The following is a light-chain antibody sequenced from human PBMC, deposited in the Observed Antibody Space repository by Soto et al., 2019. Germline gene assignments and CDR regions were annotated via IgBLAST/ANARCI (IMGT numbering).Light chain of an antibody. Sequence: DIQVTQSPSSLSESVGYTVTISCRTSQTINTYFNWYQQQPGRAPKLLIFAASTLLSGVPSRFTGSGSGTDFTLTITSLQPDDFATYFCQQGYSPPYTFGPGTQL. J-gene: IGKJ2*01. V-gene: IGKV1-39*01. CDR2: AAS. CDR3: QQGYSPPYT. CDR1: QTINTY.